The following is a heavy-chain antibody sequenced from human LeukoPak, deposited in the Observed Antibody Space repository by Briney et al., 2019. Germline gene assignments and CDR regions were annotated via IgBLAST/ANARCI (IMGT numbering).Heavy chain of an antibody. D-gene: IGHD2-2*01. CDR1: GYSFNSYW. J-gene: IGHJ5*02. V-gene: IGHV5-51*01. CDR2: IYPGDSDT. CDR3: ASLGGYCSSTSCYADWFDP. Sequence: GASLKISCKGSGYSFNSYWIGWVRQMPGKGLEWMGIIYPGDSDTRYSPSFQGQFTISADKSISTAYLQWSSLKASDTAMYYCASLGGYCSSTSCYADWFDPWGQGTLVTVSS.